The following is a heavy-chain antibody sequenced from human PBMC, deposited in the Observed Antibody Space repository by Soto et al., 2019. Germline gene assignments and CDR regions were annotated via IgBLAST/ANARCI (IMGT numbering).Heavy chain of an antibody. CDR3: ARLYGYCIRNSCHGHYAMDV. CDR1: GGSITSSNYY. V-gene: IGHV4-39*01. CDR2: IFYSGST. Sequence: PSETLSLTCTVSGGSITSSNYYWGWIRQPPGKGLEWIGSIFYSGSTYYSTYLRSRATISVDTSKNQFSLNLSSVTAADTAVYYCARLYGYCIRNSCHGHYAMDVWGQGTTVT. J-gene: IGHJ6*02. D-gene: IGHD2-2*01.